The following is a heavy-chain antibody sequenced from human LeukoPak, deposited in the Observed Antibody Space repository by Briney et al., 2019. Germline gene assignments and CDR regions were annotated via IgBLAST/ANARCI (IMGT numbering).Heavy chain of an antibody. Sequence: GSLRLSCAASGFTFSSYAMSWVRQPPGKGLEWIGEINHSGSTNYNPSLKSRVTISVDTSKNQFSLKLSSVTAADTAVYHCARVGCSSTSCYEAGYYYYYGMDVWGQGTTVTVSS. D-gene: IGHD2-2*01. V-gene: IGHV4-34*01. CDR3: ARVGCSSTSCYEAGYYYYYGMDV. J-gene: IGHJ6*02. CDR2: INHSGST. CDR1: GFTFSSYA.